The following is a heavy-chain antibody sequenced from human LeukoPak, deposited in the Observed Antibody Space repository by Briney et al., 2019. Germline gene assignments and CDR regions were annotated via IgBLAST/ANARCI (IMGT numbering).Heavy chain of an antibody. D-gene: IGHD2-2*01. CDR3: ARGCGSASCPYFFDN. Sequence: GGSLRLSCAASGFTSSSYTMNWVRQAPGRGLEWVSYINTGSSTIYYADSVKGRFATSRDNAKNSLFLQMDSLRAEDTAVYYCARGCGSASCPYFFDNWGQGTLVTVSS. CDR2: INTGSSTI. V-gene: IGHV3-48*04. J-gene: IGHJ4*02. CDR1: GFTSSSYT.